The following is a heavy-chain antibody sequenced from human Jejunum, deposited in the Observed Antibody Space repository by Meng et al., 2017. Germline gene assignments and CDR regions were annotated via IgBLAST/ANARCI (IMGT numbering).Heavy chain of an antibody. CDR3: ARGELLWDY. CDR1: GDSISSGEYF. D-gene: IGHD2-2*01. J-gene: IGHJ4*02. Sequence: QGHRKGSGPGLVKPSGTLSLTCTVSGDSISSGEYFWSWIRQPPGKGLEWIGYMDYRGSTFYNPSLKSRVTISVDTSKNQFSLKLSSVTAADTAVYFCARGELLWDYWGQGTLVTVSS. CDR2: MDYRGST. V-gene: IGHV4-30-4*01.